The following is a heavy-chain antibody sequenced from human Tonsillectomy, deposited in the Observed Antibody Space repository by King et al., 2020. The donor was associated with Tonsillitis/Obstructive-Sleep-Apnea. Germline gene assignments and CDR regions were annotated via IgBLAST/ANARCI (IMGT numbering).Heavy chain of an antibody. CDR2: IYPGDSDT. Sequence: QLVQSGAEVKKPGESLKISCKGSGYSFTSYWIGWVRQMPGKGLEWMGIIYPGDSDTRYSPSFQGQVTISADKSVSTAYLQWSSLKASDTAMYYCARSIVVVPANYYYMDVWGKGTTVTVSS. V-gene: IGHV5-51*01. CDR1: GYSFTSYW. CDR3: ARSIVVVPANYYYMDV. D-gene: IGHD2-2*01. J-gene: IGHJ6*03.